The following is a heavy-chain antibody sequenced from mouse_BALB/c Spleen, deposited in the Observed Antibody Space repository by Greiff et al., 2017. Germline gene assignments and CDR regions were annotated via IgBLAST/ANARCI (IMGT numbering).Heavy chain of an antibody. CDR1: GYTFTSYT. J-gene: IGHJ2*01. V-gene: IGHV1-4*01. D-gene: IGHD2-4*01. Sequence: VKLMESGAELARPGASVKMSCKASGYTFTSYTMHWVKQRPGQGLEWIGYINPSSGYTNYNQKFKDKATLTADKSSSTAYMQLSSLTSEDSAVYYCARMGDYDVDYWGQGTTLTVSS. CDR2: INPSSGYT. CDR3: ARMGDYDVDY.